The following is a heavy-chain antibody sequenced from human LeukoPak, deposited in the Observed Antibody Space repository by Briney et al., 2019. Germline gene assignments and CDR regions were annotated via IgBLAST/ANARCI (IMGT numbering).Heavy chain of an antibody. J-gene: IGHJ4*02. CDR2: IIPIFGTA. CDR1: GGTFSSYA. CDR3: ARWGSGDYGGNEFDY. Sequence: SVKVSCKASGGTFSSYAISWVRQAPGQGLEWMGGIIPIFGTANYAQKFQGRVTITADESTSTAYMELSSLRSEDTAVYYCARWGSGDYGGNEFDYWGQGTLVTVSS. V-gene: IGHV1-69*13. D-gene: IGHD4-23*01.